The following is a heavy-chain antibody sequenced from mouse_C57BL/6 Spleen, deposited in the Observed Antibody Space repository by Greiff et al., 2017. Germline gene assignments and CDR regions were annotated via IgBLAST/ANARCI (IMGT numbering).Heavy chain of an antibody. J-gene: IGHJ2*01. CDR1: GYTFTSYW. D-gene: IGHD1-1*01. V-gene: IGHV1-59*01. CDR2: IDPSDSYT. CDR3: ARSGRLLRYFDY. Sequence: VQLQQPGAELVRPGTSVKLSCKASGYTFTSYWMHWVKQRPGQGLEWIGVIDPSDSYTNYNQKFKGKATLTVDTSSSTAYMQLSSLTSEDSAVYYCARSGRLLRYFDYWGQGTTLTVSS.